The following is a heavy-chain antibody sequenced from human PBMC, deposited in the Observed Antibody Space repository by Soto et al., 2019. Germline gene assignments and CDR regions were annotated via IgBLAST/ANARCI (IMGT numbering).Heavy chain of an antibody. D-gene: IGHD2-15*01. CDR3: VRDGIGGTTFLRYFDY. CDR1: GCXCRGYG. J-gene: IGHJ4*02. Sequence: PGRSLXLSRAASGCXCRGYGRHWVRQAKGKGLEWVAVIRYDGSNINFADSVMGRFTISRDNSKNTLYLEMNSLRAEDTAVFYCVRDGIGGTTFLRYFDYWGQGNLVTVSS. CDR2: IRYDGSNI. V-gene: IGHV3-33*01.